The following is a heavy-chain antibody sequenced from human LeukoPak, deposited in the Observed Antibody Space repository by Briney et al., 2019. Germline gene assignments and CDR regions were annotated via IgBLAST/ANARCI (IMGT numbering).Heavy chain of an antibody. CDR2: IRSKANSYAT. CDR3: TRHPDAFDI. CDR1: GFTFSGSA. J-gene: IGHJ3*02. V-gene: IGHV3-73*01. Sequence: GGSLRLSCAASGFTFSGSAMHWVRQASVKGLEWVGRIRSKANSYATAYAASVKGRFTISRDDSKNTAYLQMNSLKTEDTAVYYCTRHPDAFDIWGQGTMVTVSS.